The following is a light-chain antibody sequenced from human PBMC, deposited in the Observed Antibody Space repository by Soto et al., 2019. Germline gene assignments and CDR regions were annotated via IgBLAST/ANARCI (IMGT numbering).Light chain of an antibody. Sequence: QSVLTQPPSVSGAPGQRVTISCTGSSSNIGAPYDVHWYQHLPGTAPKLLIYINTDRPSRVPDRFSGSRSGTSASLAISGLQAEDEADYYCQSYDSSLSAVVFGGGTKLTVL. CDR1: SSNIGAPYD. V-gene: IGLV1-40*01. J-gene: IGLJ2*01. CDR3: QSYDSSLSAVV. CDR2: INT.